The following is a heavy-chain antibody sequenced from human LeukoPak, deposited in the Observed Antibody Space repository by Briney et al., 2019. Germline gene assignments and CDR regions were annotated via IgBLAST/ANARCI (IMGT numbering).Heavy chain of an antibody. D-gene: IGHD6-13*01. Sequence: GGSLRLSCAASGFTFSSYGMHWVRQAPGKGLEWVAVIWYDGSNKYYADSVKGRFTISRDNSKNTLYLQMNSLRAEDTAVYYCARDGIGAALLYYYYYMDVWGKGTTVTVSS. CDR3: ARDGIGAALLYYYYYMDV. CDR1: GFTFSSYG. CDR2: IWYDGSNK. V-gene: IGHV3-33*01. J-gene: IGHJ6*03.